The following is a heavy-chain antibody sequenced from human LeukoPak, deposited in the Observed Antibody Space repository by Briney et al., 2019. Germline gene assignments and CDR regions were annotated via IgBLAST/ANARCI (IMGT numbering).Heavy chain of an antibody. J-gene: IGHJ2*01. CDR2: IHYSGRS. CDR3: ARDQTTVTTAAWYFDL. D-gene: IGHD4-17*01. V-gene: IGHV4-59*01. Sequence: SETLSLTCTVSGGSISTYYWSWIRQPPGKGLEWVGSIHYSGRSNSNPSLTGRFTISVDTSKNQFSLKLSSVTASDTAVYYCARDQTTVTTAAWYFDLWGRGTLVTVSS. CDR1: GGSISTYY.